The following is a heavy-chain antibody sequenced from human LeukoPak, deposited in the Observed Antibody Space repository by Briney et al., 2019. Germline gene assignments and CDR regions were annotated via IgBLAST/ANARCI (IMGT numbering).Heavy chain of an antibody. J-gene: IGHJ4*02. CDR3: ARDPYYYDSSGYYPFDY. CDR1: GFTFSSYA. CDR2: LSDSGGNT. V-gene: IGHV3-23*01. Sequence: GGSLRLSCAASGFTFSSYAMSWVRQAPGEGLEWVSGLSDSGGNTIYADSVKGRFTISRDNSKNTMFLQMNSLRAEDTAVYYCARDPYYYDSSGYYPFDYWGQGTLVTVSS. D-gene: IGHD3-22*01.